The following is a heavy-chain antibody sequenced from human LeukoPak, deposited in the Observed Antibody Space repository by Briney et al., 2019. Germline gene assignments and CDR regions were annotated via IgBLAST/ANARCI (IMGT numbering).Heavy chain of an antibody. CDR2: ISGNDGRT. D-gene: IGHD3-22*01. CDR3: VKSDSSGYYLGA. CDR1: GFSFSSYA. Sequence: GGSLRLSCVASGFSFSSYAMSWVRQAPGKGLDWVSAISGNDGRTYYADTVKGRFTISRDNPKNTLYLQINSLRAEDTALYYCVKSDSSGYYLGAWGQGTLVTVSS. J-gene: IGHJ5*02. V-gene: IGHV3-23*01.